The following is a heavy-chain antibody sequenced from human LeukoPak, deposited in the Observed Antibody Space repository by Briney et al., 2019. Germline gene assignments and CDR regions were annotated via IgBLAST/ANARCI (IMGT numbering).Heavy chain of an antibody. CDR2: ISSSSSYI. D-gene: IGHD5-18*01. CDR1: GFTFSSYG. Sequence: GGSLRLSCAASGFTFSSYGMHWVRQAPGKGLEWVSSISSSSSYIYYADSVKGRFTISRDNAKNSLYLQMNSLRAEDTAVYYCARDGAMGYSYGFFDYWGQGTLVTVSS. J-gene: IGHJ4*02. V-gene: IGHV3-21*01. CDR3: ARDGAMGYSYGFFDY.